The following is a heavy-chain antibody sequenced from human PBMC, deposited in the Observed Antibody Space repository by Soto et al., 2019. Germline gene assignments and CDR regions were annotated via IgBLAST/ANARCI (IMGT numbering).Heavy chain of an antibody. CDR3: AKEGDCGDDAGENGFDS. J-gene: IGHJ5*01. CDR2: INSDGSHT. V-gene: IGHV3-74*01. CDR1: GFTFFAYW. D-gene: IGHD4-17*01. Sequence: EVQLVESGGGLVQPGGSLRLSCAASGFTFFAYWIHWVRQVPGKGLVWVARINSDGSHTSYADSVRGRFTISRDNSKNTGELQMNSRTAEDTAGEYCAKEGDCGDDAGENGFDSWGQGSLGTGAS.